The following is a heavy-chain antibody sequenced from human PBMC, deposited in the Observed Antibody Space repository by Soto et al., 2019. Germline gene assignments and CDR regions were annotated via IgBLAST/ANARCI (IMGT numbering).Heavy chain of an antibody. CDR2: INPNSGGT. D-gene: IGHD4-17*01. Sequence: ASVKVSCKASGYTFTGYDMHWVRQAPGQGLEWMGWINPNSGGTNYAQKFQGWVTMTRDTSISTAYMELSRLRSDDTAVYYCARVDYGDYAHAFVSWGQGTMVTVSS. J-gene: IGHJ3*02. CDR3: ARVDYGDYAHAFVS. V-gene: IGHV1-2*04. CDR1: GYTFTGYD.